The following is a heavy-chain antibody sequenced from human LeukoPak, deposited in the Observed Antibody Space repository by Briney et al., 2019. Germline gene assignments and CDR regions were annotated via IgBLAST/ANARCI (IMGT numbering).Heavy chain of an antibody. CDR1: GYTFTGYY. V-gene: IGHV1-2*02. J-gene: IGHJ5*02. CDR3: ARGQKIAVAGTGWFDP. CDR2: INPNRGGT. D-gene: IGHD6-19*01. Sequence: PGASVKVSCKASGYTFTGYYMHWVRQAPGQGLEWMGWINPNRGGTNYAQKFQGRVTMTRDTSISTAYMELSRLRSDDTAVYYCARGQKIAVAGTGWFDPWGQGTLVTVSS.